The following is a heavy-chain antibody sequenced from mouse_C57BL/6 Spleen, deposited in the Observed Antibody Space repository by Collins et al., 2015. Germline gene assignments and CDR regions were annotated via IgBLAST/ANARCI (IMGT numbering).Heavy chain of an antibody. CDR2: IYPGDGDT. CDR1: GYVFSTSW. CDR3: ARDGNYYGSSLAWYFDV. V-gene: IGHV1-82*01. Sequence: QVQLQQSGPELVKPGASVKISCKVSGYVFSTSWMNWVKQRPGQGLEWIGRIYPGDGDTKYNGKFKGKATLTADKSSSTAYMQLSSLSSIDSAVYFCARDGNYYGSSLAWYFDVWGAGTTVTVSS. J-gene: IGHJ1*01. D-gene: IGHD1-1*01.